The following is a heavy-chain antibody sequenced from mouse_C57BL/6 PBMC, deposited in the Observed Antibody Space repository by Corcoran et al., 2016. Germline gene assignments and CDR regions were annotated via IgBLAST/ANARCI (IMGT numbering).Heavy chain of an antibody. CDR2: IYWDDDK. CDR3: ARRRRYDYDRYWYFDV. Sequence: QVTLKESGPGILQSSQTLSLTCSFSGFSLSTSGMGVSWIRQPSGKGLEWLAHIYWDDDKRYNPSLKSRLTISKDTSRNQVFLKITSVDTADTATYYCARRRRYDYDRYWYFDVWGTGTTVTVSS. V-gene: IGHV8-12*01. D-gene: IGHD2-4*01. J-gene: IGHJ1*03. CDR1: GFSLSTSGMG.